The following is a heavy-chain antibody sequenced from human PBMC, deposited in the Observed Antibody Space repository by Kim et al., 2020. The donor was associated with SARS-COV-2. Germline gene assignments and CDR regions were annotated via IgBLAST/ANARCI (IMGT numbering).Heavy chain of an antibody. D-gene: IGHD2-2*01. Sequence: GGSLRLSCAASGFTFSSYAMSWVRQAPGKGLEWVSAISGSGGSTYYADSVKGRFTISRDNSKNTLYLQMNSLRAEDTAVYYCGPDIVVVPAALGHDYYYYGMDVWGQGTTVTVSS. CDR3: GPDIVVVPAALGHDYYYYGMDV. J-gene: IGHJ6*02. CDR2: ISGSGGST. CDR1: GFTFSSYA. V-gene: IGHV3-23*01.